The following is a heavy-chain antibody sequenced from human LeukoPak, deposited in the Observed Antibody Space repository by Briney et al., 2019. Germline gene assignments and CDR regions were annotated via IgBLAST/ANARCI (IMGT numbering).Heavy chain of an antibody. CDR3: ATSPYYDFWSGYAA. CDR2: IYYSGST. D-gene: IGHD3-3*01. Sequence: SQSLSLTCTVSGGSISSGGYYWSWLRQHPGKGLEWIGYIYYSGSTYYNPSLKSRVTISVDTSKNQFSLKLSSVTAADTAVYYCATSPYYDFWSGYAAWGQGTLVTVSS. J-gene: IGHJ4*02. V-gene: IGHV4-31*03. CDR1: GGSISSGGYY.